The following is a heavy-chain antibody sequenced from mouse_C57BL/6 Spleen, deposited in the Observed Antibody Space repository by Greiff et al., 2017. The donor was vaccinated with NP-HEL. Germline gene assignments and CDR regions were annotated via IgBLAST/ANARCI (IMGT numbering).Heavy chain of an antibody. CDR1: GFTFSDYY. J-gene: IGHJ2*01. CDR2: INYDGSST. Sequence: DVMLVESEGGLVQPGSSMKLSCTASGFTFSDYYMAWVRQVPEKGLEWVANINYDGSSTYYLDSLKSRFIISRDNAKNILYLQMSSLKSEDTATYYCARVDDYDWVFDYWGQGTTLTVSS. CDR3: ARVDDYDWVFDY. V-gene: IGHV5-16*01. D-gene: IGHD2-4*01.